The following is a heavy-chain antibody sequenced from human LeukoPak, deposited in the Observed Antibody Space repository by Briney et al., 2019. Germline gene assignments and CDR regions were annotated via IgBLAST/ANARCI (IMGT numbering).Heavy chain of an antibody. CDR2: ISNSGGYI. CDR3: ARGGNSDY. D-gene: IGHD4-23*01. J-gene: IGHJ4*02. CDR1: GFTFSSYS. Sequence: PGGSLRLSCVVSGFTFSSYSMNWVRRAPGKGLEWVSSISNSGGYIYSADSVKGRFTISRDNARNSLYLQMNSLRAEDTAVYYCARGGNSDYWGQGTLVTISS. V-gene: IGHV3-21*01.